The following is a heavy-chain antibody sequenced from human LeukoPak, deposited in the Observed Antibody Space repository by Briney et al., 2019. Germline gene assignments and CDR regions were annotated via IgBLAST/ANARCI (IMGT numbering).Heavy chain of an antibody. CDR1: GGSFSGYY. D-gene: IGHD5-24*01. V-gene: IGHV4-34*12. Sequence: SETLSLTCAVYGGSFSGYYWSWIRQPPGMGLEWIGSIFYSGRTYFNPSLKSRVTISVDTSKNQFSLRLSSVTAADTAVYYCARHEEEDGYNAKTLDYWGQGALVTVSS. CDR2: IFYSGRT. J-gene: IGHJ4*02. CDR3: ARHEEEDGYNAKTLDY.